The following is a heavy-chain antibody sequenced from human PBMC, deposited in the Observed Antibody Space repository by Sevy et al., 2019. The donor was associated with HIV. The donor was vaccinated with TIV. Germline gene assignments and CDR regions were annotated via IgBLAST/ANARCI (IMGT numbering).Heavy chain of an antibody. V-gene: IGHV3-21*01. Sequence: GGSLRLSCAASGFTFSSYSMNWVRQAPGKGLEWVSSISSSSSYIYYADSVKGRFTISRDNAKNSLYLQMNSLRAEDTAVYYCAREVEMATDMDVWGKRTTVTVSS. CDR2: ISSSSSYI. CDR3: AREVEMATDMDV. CDR1: GFTFSSYS. D-gene: IGHD5-12*01. J-gene: IGHJ6*03.